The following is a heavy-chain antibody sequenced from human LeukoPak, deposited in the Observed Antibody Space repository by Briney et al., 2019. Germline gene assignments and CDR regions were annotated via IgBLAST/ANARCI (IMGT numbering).Heavy chain of an antibody. Sequence: PSETLSLTCTASGGSVSSGSYYWSWIRQPPGKGLEWIGYIYYSGSTNYNPSLKSRVTISVDTSKNQFSLKLSSVTAADTAVYYCARAVGYLDYWGQGTLVTVSS. CDR1: GGSVSSGSYY. J-gene: IGHJ4*02. CDR2: IYYSGST. V-gene: IGHV4-61*01. CDR3: ARAVGYLDY.